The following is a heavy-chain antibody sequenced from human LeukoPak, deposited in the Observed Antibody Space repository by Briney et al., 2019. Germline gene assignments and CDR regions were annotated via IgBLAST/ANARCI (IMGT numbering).Heavy chain of an antibody. V-gene: IGHV4-59*01. Sequence: PSETLSLTCTVSGGSISSYYWSWIRQPPGKGLEWIGYIYYSGSTNYNPSLKSRVTISVDTSKNQFSLKLSSVTAADTAVYYCARTSITIFGVVLLDAFDIWGQGTMVAVSS. CDR3: ARTSITIFGVVLLDAFDI. D-gene: IGHD3-3*01. CDR1: GGSISSYY. J-gene: IGHJ3*02. CDR2: IYYSGST.